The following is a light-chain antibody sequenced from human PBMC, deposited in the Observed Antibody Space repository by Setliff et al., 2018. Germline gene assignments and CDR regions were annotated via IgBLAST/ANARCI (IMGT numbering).Light chain of an antibody. CDR2: STT. CDR3: AAWDENLRGYV. CDR1: NSNIGINY. Sequence: QSVLTQSPSAPGSPGQRVTISCSGSNSNIGINYVYWYQQVPGTAPKLLIYSTTQRPSGVPERFSGSKPGTAASLAISGLRSEDEADYYCAAWDENLRGYVFGTGTKVTVL. J-gene: IGLJ1*01. V-gene: IGLV1-47*01.